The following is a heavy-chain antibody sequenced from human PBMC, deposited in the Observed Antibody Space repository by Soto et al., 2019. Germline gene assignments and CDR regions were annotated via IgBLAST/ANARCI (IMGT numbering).Heavy chain of an antibody. J-gene: IGHJ4*01. CDR1: GGSVRSDRYY. CDR3: ASGVIVPTTLVH. D-gene: IGHD5-12*01. Sequence: ASETLSLTCTVSGGSVRSDRYYWSWIRQRPGKGLEWIGYIYFSGDAYYNPSLKSRVAISVDTSKNQFSLKLNSVTAADTAVYYCASGVIVPTTLVHWGQGALVTVS. V-gene: IGHV4-31*03. CDR2: IYFSGDA.